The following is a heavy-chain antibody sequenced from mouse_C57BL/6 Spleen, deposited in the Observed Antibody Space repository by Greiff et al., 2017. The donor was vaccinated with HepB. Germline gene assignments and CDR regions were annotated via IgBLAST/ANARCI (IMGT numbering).Heavy chain of an antibody. CDR3: AREGVITTNYAMDY. CDR2: ISYDGSN. Sequence: EVQRVESGPGLVKPSQSLSLTCSVTGYSITSGYYWNWIRQFPGNKLEWMGYISYDGSNNYNPSLKNRISITRDTSKNQFFLKLNSVTTEDTATYYCAREGVITTNYAMDYWGQGTSVTVSS. V-gene: IGHV3-6*01. CDR1: GYSITSGYY. J-gene: IGHJ4*01. D-gene: IGHD1-1*01.